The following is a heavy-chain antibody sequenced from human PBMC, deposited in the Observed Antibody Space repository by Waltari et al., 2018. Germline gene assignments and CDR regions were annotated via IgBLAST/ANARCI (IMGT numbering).Heavy chain of an antibody. V-gene: IGHV4-61*09. Sequence: QVQLQESGPGLVKPSQTLSLTCPVSGGSISSGSSYWSGIRQPAGKGLEWIGYIYTSGSTNYNPSLXSRVTISVDTSKNQFSLKLSSVTAADTAVYYCARXPPIADPFFWFDPWGQGTXVTVSS. CDR1: GGSISSGSSY. CDR3: ARXPPIADPFFWFDP. CDR2: IYTSGST. J-gene: IGHJ5*02. D-gene: IGHD2-21*01.